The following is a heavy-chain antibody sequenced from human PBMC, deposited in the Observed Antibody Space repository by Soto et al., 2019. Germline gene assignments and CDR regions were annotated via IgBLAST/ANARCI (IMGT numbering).Heavy chain of an antibody. CDR2: ISWNSCSI. V-gene: IGHV3-9*01. D-gene: IGHD3-22*01. Sequence: EVQLVESGGGLVQPGRSLRLSCAASGFTFDDYAMHWVRQAPGKGLEWVSGISWNSCSIGYADSVKGRFTISRDNAKNSLYLQMNSLRAEDTALYYCAKAFSSGYYYYGMDVWGQGTTVTVSS. CDR3: AKAFSSGYYYYGMDV. J-gene: IGHJ6*02. CDR1: GFTFDDYA.